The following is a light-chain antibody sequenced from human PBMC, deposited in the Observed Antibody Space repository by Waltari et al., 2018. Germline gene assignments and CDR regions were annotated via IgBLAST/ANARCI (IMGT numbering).Light chain of an antibody. CDR2: ENV. CDR1: SSNIGVTY. CDR3: ATWDSSLRSVV. Sequence: QSVLTQPPSVSAAPGQKVTIACPGSSSNIGVTYVTCYQQLPGTAPKLLIFENVKRPSGIPDRFSGSKSGTSGTLGITGLLTGDEADYYCATWDSSLRSVVFGGGTKLTVL. J-gene: IGLJ2*01. V-gene: IGLV1-51*02.